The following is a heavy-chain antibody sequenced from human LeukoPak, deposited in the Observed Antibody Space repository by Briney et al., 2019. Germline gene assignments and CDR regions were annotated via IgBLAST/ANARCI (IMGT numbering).Heavy chain of an antibody. CDR2: ISGSGGST. CDR3: ARVDSSGWEVYYYYYYGMDV. D-gene: IGHD3-22*01. CDR1: GFTFSSYW. Sequence: GGSLRLSCAASGFTFSSYWMSWVRQAPGKGLEWISAISGSGGSTYYADSVKGRFTISRDNSKNTLYLQMNSLRAEDTAVYYCARVDSSGWEVYYYYYYGMDVWGQGTTVTVSS. V-gene: IGHV3-23*01. J-gene: IGHJ6*02.